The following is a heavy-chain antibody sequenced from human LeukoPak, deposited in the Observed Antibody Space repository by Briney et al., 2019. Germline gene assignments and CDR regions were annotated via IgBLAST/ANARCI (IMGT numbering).Heavy chain of an antibody. CDR1: GFTFSSYA. Sequence: GGSLRLSSAASGFTFSSYAMDWVRQAPGKGLEWVSVISGSGGGTYYADSVKGRFTISRGNSKNTLYLQMNSLRVEDTAVYYCAKVVAAGTKAFDIWGQGTMVTVSS. J-gene: IGHJ3*02. V-gene: IGHV3-23*01. CDR3: AKVVAAGTKAFDI. D-gene: IGHD6-13*01. CDR2: ISGSGGGT.